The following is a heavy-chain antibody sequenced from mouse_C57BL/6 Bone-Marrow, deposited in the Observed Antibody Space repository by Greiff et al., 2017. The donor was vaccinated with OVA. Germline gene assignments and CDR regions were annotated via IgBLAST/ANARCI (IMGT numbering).Heavy chain of an antibody. J-gene: IGHJ2*01. CDR2: IYPRSGNT. CDR1: GYTFTSYG. Sequence: QVQLQQSGAELARPGASVKLSCKASGYTFTSYGISWVKQRTGQGLEWIGEIYPRSGNTYYNEKFQGKATLTADKSSSTAYMELRSLTSEDSAVYFCARLGRKRNYWGQGTTLTVSS. V-gene: IGHV1-81*01. D-gene: IGHD4-1*01. CDR3: ARLGRKRNY.